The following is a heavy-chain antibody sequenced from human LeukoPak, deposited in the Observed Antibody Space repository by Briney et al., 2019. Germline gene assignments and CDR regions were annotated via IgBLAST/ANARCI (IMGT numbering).Heavy chain of an antibody. Sequence: SQTLSLTCAVSGGSISSHGYSWTWIRQPPGKGLEWLGYISHSGNTYYNPSLKSRVTISADTSKNQFSLKMSSVTAADTAVYYCARPSPGFDPWGQGILVTVSS. J-gene: IGHJ5*02. V-gene: IGHV4-30-2*01. CDR2: ISHSGNT. CDR3: ARPSPGFDP. CDR1: GGSISSHGYS.